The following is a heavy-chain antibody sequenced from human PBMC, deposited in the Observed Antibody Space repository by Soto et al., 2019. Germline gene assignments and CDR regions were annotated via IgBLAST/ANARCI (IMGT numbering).Heavy chain of an antibody. V-gene: IGHV3-66*04. D-gene: IGHD1-1*01. CDR3: ARLPSERRGRPRV. CDR1: GFTVSSNY. Sequence: EVQLVESGGGLVQPGGSLRLSCAASGFTVSSNYMSWVRQAPGKGLEWVSVINSGGSTYYADSVKGRFTISRDNSKNTLYLQMNRRGADDAAVYYCARLPSERRGRPRVWGQGTLVTVSS. CDR2: INSGGST. J-gene: IGHJ4*02.